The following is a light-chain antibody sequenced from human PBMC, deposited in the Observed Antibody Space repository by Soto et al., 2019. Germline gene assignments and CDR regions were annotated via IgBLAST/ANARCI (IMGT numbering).Light chain of an antibody. CDR1: QDISKY. J-gene: IGKJ2*01. CDR3: QQYDVIPYT. Sequence: DIQMTQSPSSLSASVGDRVTITCQASQDISKYLIWNQQKPGNAPTCLIYDASNLETGVPSRFSGSGSGTDFTFTISSLQPEDIGTYYCQQYDVIPYTFGQGTTLEIK. V-gene: IGKV1-33*01. CDR2: DAS.